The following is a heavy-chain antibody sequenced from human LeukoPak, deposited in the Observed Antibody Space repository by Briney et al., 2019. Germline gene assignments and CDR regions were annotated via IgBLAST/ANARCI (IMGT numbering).Heavy chain of an antibody. CDR3: ALTKYTSTTHGWFDP. CDR2: IYWDDDK. CDR1: GFSLSTSGVG. J-gene: IGHJ5*02. V-gene: IGHV2-5*02. Sequence: SGPTLVKPTQTLTLTCTFSGFSLSTSGVGVGWIRQPPGKALEWLALIYWDDDKRYSPSLKSRLSITKDTSKNQVVLTMTNVDPVDTATYYCALTKYTSTTHGWFDPWGQGTLVTASS. D-gene: IGHD6-19*01.